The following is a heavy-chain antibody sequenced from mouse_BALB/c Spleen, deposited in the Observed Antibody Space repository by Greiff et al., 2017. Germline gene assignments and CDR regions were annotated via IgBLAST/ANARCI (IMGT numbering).Heavy chain of an antibody. V-gene: IGHV1-7*01. Sequence: QVQLKQSGAELAKPGASVKMSCKASGYTFTSYWMHWVKQRPGQGLEWIGYINPSTGYTEYNQKFKDKATLTADKSSSTAYMQLSSLTSEDSAVYYCARYYYGNYYYAMDYWGQGTSVTVSS. CDR2: INPSTGYT. D-gene: IGHD2-1*01. CDR3: ARYYYGNYYYAMDY. J-gene: IGHJ4*01. CDR1: GYTFTSYW.